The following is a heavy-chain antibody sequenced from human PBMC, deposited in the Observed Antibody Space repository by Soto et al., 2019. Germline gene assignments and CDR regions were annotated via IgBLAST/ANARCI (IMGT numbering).Heavy chain of an antibody. CDR3: ARGGYSYGKRDDFDY. D-gene: IGHD5-18*01. J-gene: IGHJ4*02. CDR2: IYYSGST. V-gene: IGHV4-39*07. CDR1: GGSISGSSYY. Sequence: TLSLTCNVSGGSISGSSYYWGWIRQPPGKGLEWIASIYYSGSTNYNPSLKSRVTISVDTSKNQFSLKLSSVTAADTAVYYCARGGYSYGKRDDFDYWGQGTLVTVSS.